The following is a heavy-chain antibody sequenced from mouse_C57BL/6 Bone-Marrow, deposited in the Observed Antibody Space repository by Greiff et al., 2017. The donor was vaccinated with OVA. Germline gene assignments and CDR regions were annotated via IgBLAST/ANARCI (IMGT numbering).Heavy chain of an antibody. Sequence: QVQLQQPGAALVMPGSSVKLSCKASGYTFTSYWMHWVKQRPIQGLEWIGNIDPSDSETHYNQKFKDKATLTVDKSSSTAYRQLSSLTSEDSAVYYCARRGDYLDYWGQGTTLTVSS. V-gene: IGHV1-52*01. CDR1: GYTFTSYW. CDR2: IDPSDSET. CDR3: ARRGDYLDY. J-gene: IGHJ2*01.